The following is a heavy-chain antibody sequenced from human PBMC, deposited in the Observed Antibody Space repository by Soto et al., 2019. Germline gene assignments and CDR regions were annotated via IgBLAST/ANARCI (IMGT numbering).Heavy chain of an antibody. CDR2: IYYSGST. D-gene: IGHD2-2*01. CDR3: AGGYCSSSSCSSHDY. J-gene: IGHJ4*02. CDR1: GGSISSYY. Sequence: SETLSLTCTVSGGSISSYYWSWIRQPPGKGLEWIGYIYYSGSTNYNPSLKSRVTISVDTSKNQFSLKLSSVTAADTAVYYCAGGYCSSSSCSSHDYWGQGTLVTVSS. V-gene: IGHV4-59*01.